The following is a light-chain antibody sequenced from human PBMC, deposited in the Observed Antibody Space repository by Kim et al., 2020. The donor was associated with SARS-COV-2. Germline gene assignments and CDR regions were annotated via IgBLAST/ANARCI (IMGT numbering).Light chain of an antibody. J-gene: IGLJ2*01. CDR3: QAWDSSTVV. CDR2: HDS. CDR1: KLGDKY. Sequence: SYELTQPPSVSVSPGQTASITCSGDKLGDKYACWYQQKPGQSPVLVIYHDSKRPSGIPERFSGSNSGNTATLTISGTQAMYEADYYCQAWDSSTVVFGGG. V-gene: IGLV3-1*01.